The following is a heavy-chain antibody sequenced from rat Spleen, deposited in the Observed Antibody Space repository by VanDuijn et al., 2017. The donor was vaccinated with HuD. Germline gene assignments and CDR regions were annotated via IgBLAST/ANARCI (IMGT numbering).Heavy chain of an antibody. CDR3: ATYGGFIDY. Sequence: EVQLVESGGGLMQPGRSLKLSCAASGFTFTDYDMAWVRQAPTKGLEWIASINTGGDNTYYRDSVKGRFTVSRDDTNNTHYLQMDSLRSEDTATYYCATYGGFIDYWGQGVVVTVSS. V-gene: IGHV5S13*01. D-gene: IGHD1-11*01. CDR2: INTGGDNT. CDR1: GFTFTDYD. J-gene: IGHJ2*01.